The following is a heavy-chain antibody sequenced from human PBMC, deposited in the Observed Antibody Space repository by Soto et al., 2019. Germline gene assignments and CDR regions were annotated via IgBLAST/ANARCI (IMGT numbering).Heavy chain of an antibody. V-gene: IGHV3-30*18. D-gene: IGHD2-21*02. CDR3: AKDLQSYGDYDYYCY. Sequence: QVQLVESGGGEVQPGRSLTISCAASGFTFSTYGMHWVRQTPGKGLEWVAVISYDGTNKFYSDSVKGRFTISRDSFKNTLTLQINSLRADDTAVYSCAKDLQSYGDYDYYCY. CDR2: ISYDGTNK. CDR1: GFTFSTYG. J-gene: IGHJ6*03.